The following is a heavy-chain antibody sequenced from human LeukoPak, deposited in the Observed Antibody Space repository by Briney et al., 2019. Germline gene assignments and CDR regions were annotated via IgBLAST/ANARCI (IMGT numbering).Heavy chain of an antibody. CDR1: GYTFTSYG. D-gene: IGHD3-10*01. J-gene: IGHJ4*02. CDR2: ISAYNGNT. V-gene: IGHV1-18*01. Sequence: ASVKVSCKASGYTFTSYGISWVRQAPGQGLEWMGWISAYNGNTNYAQKLQGRVTMTTDTSTSTAYMELSSLRSEDTAVYYCARDKSYYHGSGSPTHFDYWGQGTLVTVSS. CDR3: ARDKSYYHGSGSPTHFDY.